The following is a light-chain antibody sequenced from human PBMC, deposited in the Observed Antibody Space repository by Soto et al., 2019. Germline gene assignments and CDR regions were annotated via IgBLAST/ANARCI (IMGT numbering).Light chain of an antibody. CDR2: DVS. Sequence: DIQMTQSPSSLSASVGDRVTIACRAGPGIRSGLGWYQQRPGKAPKLLIYDVSSLQSGVPSRFSGSGSGTEFTLTISSLQPDDFATYYCQHYKMYSPWTFGQGTKVDIK. V-gene: IGKV1-17*01. CDR1: PGIRSG. J-gene: IGKJ1*01. CDR3: QHYKMYSPWT.